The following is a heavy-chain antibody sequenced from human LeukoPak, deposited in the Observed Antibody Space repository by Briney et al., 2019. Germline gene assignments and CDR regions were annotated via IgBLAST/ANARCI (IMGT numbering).Heavy chain of an antibody. Sequence: ASVKVSCKVSGYTLTELSMHWVRQAPGKGLEWMGGFDPEDGETIYAQKFQGRVTMTEDTSTDTAYMELSSLRSEDTAVYYCATVPRRLHQYFDYWAREPWSPSPQ. V-gene: IGHV1-24*01. J-gene: IGHJ4*02. CDR3: ATVPRRLHQYFDY. CDR1: GYTLTELS. D-gene: IGHD5-24*01. CDR2: FDPEDGET.